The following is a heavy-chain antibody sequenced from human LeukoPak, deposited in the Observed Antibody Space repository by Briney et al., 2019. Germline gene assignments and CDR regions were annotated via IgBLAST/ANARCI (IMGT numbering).Heavy chain of an antibody. D-gene: IGHD1-26*01. J-gene: IGHJ6*02. V-gene: IGHV3-23*01. CDR3: ARDLLSGSYGMDV. CDR2: ISGNGDST. Sequence: PGGSLRLSCAASGLTFRGYVMSWIRQAPGKGLEWVSTISGNGDSTYYADSVKGRFTISRDNSKNTLYLQMNSLRVEDTAAYFCARDLLSGSYGMDVWSQGTTVTVSS. CDR1: GLTFRGYV.